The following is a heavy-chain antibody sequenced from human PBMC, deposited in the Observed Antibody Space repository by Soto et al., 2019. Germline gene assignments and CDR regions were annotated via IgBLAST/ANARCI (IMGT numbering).Heavy chain of an antibody. CDR1: GGSISNYY. CDR2: FYYTGIT. Sequence: SETLSLTCTVSGGSISNYYWSWIRQPPGKGLEWIGYFYYTGITNYNPSLKSRISMSVDTSKNQFSLKLSSVTAADTAVYYCARDLPSSGWSFPQDYAFDIWGQGTMVTVSS. V-gene: IGHV4-59*12. D-gene: IGHD6-19*01. CDR3: ARDLPSSGWSFPQDYAFDI. J-gene: IGHJ3*02.